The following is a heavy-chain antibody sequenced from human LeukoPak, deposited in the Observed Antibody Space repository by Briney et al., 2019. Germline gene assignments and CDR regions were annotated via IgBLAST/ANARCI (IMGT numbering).Heavy chain of an antibody. V-gene: IGHV4-34*01. Sequence: SSETLSLTCAVYGGSFSGYYWSWIRQPPGKGLEWIGEINHSGSTNYNPSLKSRVTISVDTSKNQFSLKLSSVTAADTAVYYCARGFYDYVWGSLASWGQGTLVTVSS. CDR2: INHSGST. D-gene: IGHD3-16*01. CDR1: GGSFSGYY. J-gene: IGHJ5*02. CDR3: ARGFYDYVWGSLAS.